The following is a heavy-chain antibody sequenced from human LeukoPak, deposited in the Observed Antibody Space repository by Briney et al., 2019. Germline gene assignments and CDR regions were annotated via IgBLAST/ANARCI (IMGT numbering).Heavy chain of an antibody. J-gene: IGHJ6*02. CDR3: ARHGLGGCSGGRCFTSFHYYGMDV. D-gene: IGHD2-15*01. CDR2: IFPGDSDT. Sequence: GESLKISCKGYGYSFSDYWIGWVRQMPGKGLEWMGIIFPGDSDTKYSPSFQGQVTISADKSLSTAYLQWTSLRASDTAIYYCARHGLGGCSGGRCFTSFHYYGMDVWGQGTTVTVSS. V-gene: IGHV5-51*01. CDR1: GYSFSDYW.